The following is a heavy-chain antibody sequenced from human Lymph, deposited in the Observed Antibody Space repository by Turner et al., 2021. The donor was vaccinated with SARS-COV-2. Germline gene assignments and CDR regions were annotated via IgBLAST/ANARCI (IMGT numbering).Heavy chain of an antibody. D-gene: IGHD4-17*01. CDR1: GFSLSTYS. Sequence: EVQLVESGGGLVKPGGSLRLSCAASGFSLSTYSMNWVRQAPGKGLEWNSSISSSSSYIYYADSVKGRFTISRDDAKNSLYLQMNSLRAEDTAVYYCARDIPTTADYFDYWGQGTLVTVSS. CDR2: ISSSSSYI. CDR3: ARDIPTTADYFDY. J-gene: IGHJ4*02. V-gene: IGHV3-21*01.